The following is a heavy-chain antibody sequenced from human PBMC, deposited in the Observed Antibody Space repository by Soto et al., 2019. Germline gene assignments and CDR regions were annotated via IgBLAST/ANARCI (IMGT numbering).Heavy chain of an antibody. J-gene: IGHJ4*02. CDR3: ARDASSRGWYLDS. CDR1: GFIFRSYA. D-gene: IGHD6-19*01. Sequence: GGSLRLSCAASGFIFRSYAMHWVRQAPGKGLEWLSVISYDGSNEYYADSVKGRFTLSRDNSKNTLYLQMNSLRDEDTAIYYCARDASSRGWYLDSWGQGTQVTVSS. CDR2: ISYDGSNE. V-gene: IGHV3-30-3*01.